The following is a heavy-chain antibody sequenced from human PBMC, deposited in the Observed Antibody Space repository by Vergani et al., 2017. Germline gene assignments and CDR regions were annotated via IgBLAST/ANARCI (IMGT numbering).Heavy chain of an antibody. Sequence: QVQLQESGPGLVRPSQTLSLTCTVSGGSISSGSYYWSWFRQPAGKGLEWIGRFYTGGGTSYNPSLKSRVTISVDTSKNQFSLQLSSVTAAHTAVYYCAIYPLYSTTWPFLLLDMDVWGQGTTVTVSS. CDR2: FYTGGGT. V-gene: IGHV4-61*02. J-gene: IGHJ6*02. CDR1: GGSISSGSYY. CDR3: AIYPLYSTTWPFLLLDMDV. D-gene: IGHD6-13*01.